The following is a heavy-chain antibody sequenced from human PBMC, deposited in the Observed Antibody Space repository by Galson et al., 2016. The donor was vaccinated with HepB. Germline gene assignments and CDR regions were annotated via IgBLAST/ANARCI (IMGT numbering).Heavy chain of an antibody. Sequence: LRLSCAASGFTFSTYWMNWVRQAPGKGLEWVANIQGDGTKIYYVDSVKGRFTISRDNAKNSLNLQMNSLRAEDTAVYYCARDWWGDYWGQGALVTVSS. CDR1: GFTFSTYW. CDR2: IQGDGTKI. CDR3: ARDWWGDY. D-gene: IGHD2-15*01. V-gene: IGHV3-7*04. J-gene: IGHJ4*02.